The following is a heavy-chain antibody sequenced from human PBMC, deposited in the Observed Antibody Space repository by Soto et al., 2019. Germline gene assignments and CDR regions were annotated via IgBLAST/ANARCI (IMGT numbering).Heavy chain of an antibody. J-gene: IGHJ6*02. CDR2: MNHNSGNT. CDR3: ARLYYDSSGYYYYYGMDV. CDR1: GYTFTSYD. Sequence: ASVKVSCKASGYTFTSYDINWVRKATGQGLEWMGWMNHNSGNTGYAQKFQGGFTMTRNTSISTLYMELSSLRAEDTAVYYCARLYYDSSGYYYYYGMDVWGQGTTVTVSS. V-gene: IGHV1-8*01. D-gene: IGHD3-22*01.